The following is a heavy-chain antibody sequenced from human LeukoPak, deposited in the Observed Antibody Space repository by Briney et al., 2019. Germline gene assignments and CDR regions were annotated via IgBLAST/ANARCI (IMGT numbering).Heavy chain of an antibody. Sequence: NPSETLSLTCTVSGGSINSTYYWGWIRQPPGRGLEWIGSIYYSGSTFYNPSLQSRVTISVDTSESQFSLRLTSVTASDTAVYFCARLLWNGEDYWGQGTLVTVSS. J-gene: IGHJ4*02. CDR3: ARLLWNGEDY. CDR1: GGSINSTYY. D-gene: IGHD3-3*01. CDR2: IYYSGST. V-gene: IGHV4-39*01.